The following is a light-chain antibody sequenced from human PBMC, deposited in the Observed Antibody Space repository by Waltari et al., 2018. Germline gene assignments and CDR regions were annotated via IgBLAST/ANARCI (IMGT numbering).Light chain of an antibody. Sequence: EIVMTQSPATLSVSPGERATLSCRASQSVSSNLAWYQQKPGQAPRLLSYGASTRATSIPARFSCSGSGTEFTLTISSLQSEDFAVYYCQQYNNWPSFGGGSKVEIK. J-gene: IGKJ4*01. CDR2: GAS. CDR1: QSVSSN. CDR3: QQYNNWPS. V-gene: IGKV3-15*01.